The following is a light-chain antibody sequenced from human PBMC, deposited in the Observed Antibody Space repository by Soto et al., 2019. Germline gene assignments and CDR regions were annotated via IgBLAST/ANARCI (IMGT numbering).Light chain of an antibody. Sequence: EIVLTQSPGTLSLSPGERGTLSCRASQSVSSNYLAWYQQKPGQAPRLLIYSAFSTATGIPDSFSGSGSGIAVTLTISRLEPEDFAVYYSQYYGSSPWTFGQGTKVEIK. CDR2: SAF. CDR3: QYYGSSPWT. V-gene: IGKV3-20*01. CDR1: QSVSSNY. J-gene: IGKJ1*01.